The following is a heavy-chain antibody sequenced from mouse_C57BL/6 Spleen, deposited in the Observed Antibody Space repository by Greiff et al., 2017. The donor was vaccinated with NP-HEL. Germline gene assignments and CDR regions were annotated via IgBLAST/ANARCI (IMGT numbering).Heavy chain of an antibody. J-gene: IGHJ3*01. CDR3: ARKGYGNPWFAY. D-gene: IGHD2-1*01. CDR1: GYTFTSYW. V-gene: IGHV1-53*01. CDR2: INPSNGGT. Sequence: QVQLQQPGTELVKPGASVKLSCKASGYTFTSYWMHWVKQRPGQGLEWIGNINPSNGGTNYNEKFKSKATLTVYKSSSTAYMQLSSLTSEDTAVYYCARKGYGNPWFAYWGQGTLVTVSA.